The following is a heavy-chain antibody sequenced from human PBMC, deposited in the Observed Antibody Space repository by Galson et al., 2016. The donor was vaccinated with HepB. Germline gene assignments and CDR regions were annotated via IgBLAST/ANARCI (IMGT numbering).Heavy chain of an antibody. V-gene: IGHV3-30*03. Sequence: SLRLSCAASGFNFRPYDMHWVRQAPGKGLGWVTSVSYDGETKFYADSVKGRFSISKDNSKNTVSLQMSGLRGEDSALYCCVKQGPAALHSHFDFWGQGTLVTVSS. CDR1: GFNFRPYD. J-gene: IGHJ4*02. D-gene: IGHD2-2*01. CDR2: VSYDGETK. CDR3: VKQGPAALHSHFDF.